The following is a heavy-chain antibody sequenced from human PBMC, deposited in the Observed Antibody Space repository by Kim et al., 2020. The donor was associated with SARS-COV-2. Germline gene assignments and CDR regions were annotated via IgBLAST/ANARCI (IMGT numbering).Heavy chain of an antibody. V-gene: IGHV4-59*01. CDR2: IYYSGST. CDR1: GGSISSYY. D-gene: IGHD3-22*01. Sequence: SETLSLTCTVSGGSISSYYWSWIRQPPGKGLEWIGYIYYSGSTNYNPSLKSRVTISVDTSKNQFSLKLSSVTAADTAVYYCARAVEYYDSSGYAYWGQGTLVTVSS. CDR3: ARAVEYYDSSGYAY. J-gene: IGHJ4*02.